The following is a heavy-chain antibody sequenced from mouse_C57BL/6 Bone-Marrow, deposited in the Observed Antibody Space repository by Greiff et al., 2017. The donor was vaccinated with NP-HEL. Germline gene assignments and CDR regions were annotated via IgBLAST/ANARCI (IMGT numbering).Heavy chain of an antibody. CDR3: ARFYYYGSSYLFDY. D-gene: IGHD1-1*01. V-gene: IGHV5-17*01. CDR1: GFTFSDYG. Sequence: EVMLVESGGGLVKPGGSLKLSCAASGFTFSDYGMHWVRQAPEKGLEWVAYISSGSSTIYYADTVKGRFTISRDNAKNTLFLQMTSRRSEDTAMYYCARFYYYGSSYLFDYWGQGTTLTVSS. CDR2: ISSGSSTI. J-gene: IGHJ2*01.